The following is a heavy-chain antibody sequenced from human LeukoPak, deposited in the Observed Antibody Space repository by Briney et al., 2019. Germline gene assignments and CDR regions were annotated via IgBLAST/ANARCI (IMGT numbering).Heavy chain of an antibody. Sequence: PGGSLRLSCVASGFTVSSSYMSWVRQAPGKGLEWVSLIYAEASTYYADSVKGRFTISRDNSKNTLYLQMNSLGAEDTAIYYCARGVVGIIPLDFWGQGTLVTVSS. D-gene: IGHD3-10*01. CDR1: GFTVSSSY. V-gene: IGHV3-53*01. CDR2: IYAEAST. CDR3: ARGVVGIIPLDF. J-gene: IGHJ4*02.